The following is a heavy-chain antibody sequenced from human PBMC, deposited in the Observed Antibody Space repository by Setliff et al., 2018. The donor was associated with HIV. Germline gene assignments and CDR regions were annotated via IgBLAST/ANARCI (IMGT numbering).Heavy chain of an antibody. Sequence: SETLSLPCTVSGGSTTSGGYCWSWIRQPPGKGLEWIGEINHSGSTNYNPSLKRRVTISVDTSKNQFSLKLSSVTAADTAVYYCAKDPAVNAYGDYPLGGMDVWGKGTTVTVSS. CDR1: GGSTTSGGYC. J-gene: IGHJ6*04. V-gene: IGHV4-34*01. CDR3: AKDPAVNAYGDYPLGGMDV. D-gene: IGHD4-17*01. CDR2: INHSGST.